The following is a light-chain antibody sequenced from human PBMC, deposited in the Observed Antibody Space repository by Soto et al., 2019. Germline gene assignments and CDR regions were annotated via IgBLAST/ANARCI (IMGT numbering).Light chain of an antibody. CDR1: QSISSW. CDR3: QQYNSYPHT. CDR2: DAS. V-gene: IGKV1-5*01. J-gene: IGKJ4*01. Sequence: DIQVTQSPSTLSASLGDRVTFTCRASQSISSWLAWYQQKPGKAPKLLLYDASTLQSGVPSRFSGSGSGTDFTLTISRLHPDDFATYYCQQYNSYPHTFGGGTKVDIK.